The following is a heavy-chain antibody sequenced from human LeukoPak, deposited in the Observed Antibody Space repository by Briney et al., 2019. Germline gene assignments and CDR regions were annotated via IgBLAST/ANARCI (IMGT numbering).Heavy chain of an antibody. Sequence: PGGSLRLSCAASGFTFDDYAMHWVRQAPGKGLEWVSGISWNSGSIGYADSVKGRFTISRDNAKNSLYLQMNSLRAEDTALYYCAKDKAPLYSGYDWDLDFWGQGTLVTVSS. V-gene: IGHV3-9*01. CDR2: ISWNSGSI. CDR3: AKDKAPLYSGYDWDLDF. CDR1: GFTFDDYA. D-gene: IGHD5-12*01. J-gene: IGHJ4*02.